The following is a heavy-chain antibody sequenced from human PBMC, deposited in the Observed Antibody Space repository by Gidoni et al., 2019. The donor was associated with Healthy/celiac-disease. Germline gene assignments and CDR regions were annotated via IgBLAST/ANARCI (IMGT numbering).Heavy chain of an antibody. CDR1: GGSISRSSYY. V-gene: IGHV4-39*01. D-gene: IGHD3-22*01. CDR3: ARHQDVITTYWYFDL. J-gene: IGHJ2*01. Sequence: QLQLQASGPGLVKPSETLSLTCTASGGSISRSSYYWGWIRQHPGKGLEWIGSIYSSGSTYYNPSLKSRVTISLDTSKNQFSLKLSSVTAAYTAVYYCARHQDVITTYWYFDLWGRGTLVTVSS. CDR2: IYSSGST.